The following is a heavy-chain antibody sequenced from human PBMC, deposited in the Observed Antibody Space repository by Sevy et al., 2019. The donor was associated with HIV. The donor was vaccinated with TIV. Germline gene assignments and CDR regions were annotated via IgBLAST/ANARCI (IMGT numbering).Heavy chain of an antibody. D-gene: IGHD3-16*01. CDR1: GFSFTNYW. CDR3: ARRLPWGYYFDY. J-gene: IGHJ4*02. V-gene: IGHV5-51*01. Sequence: GESLKISCKASGFSFTNYWIGWVRQMPGKGLEWMGIIYPGDSDTRYSSSFQGQVTISADKSISAAYLQWSSLRASDTAMYYCARRLPWGYYFDYWGQGTLVTVSS. CDR2: IYPGDSDT.